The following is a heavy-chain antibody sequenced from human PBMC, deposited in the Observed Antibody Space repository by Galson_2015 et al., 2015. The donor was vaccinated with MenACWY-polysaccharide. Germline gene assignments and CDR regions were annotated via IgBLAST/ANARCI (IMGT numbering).Heavy chain of an antibody. V-gene: IGHV3-30-3*01. CDR3: TRGSQYSANYGGD. Sequence: SLRLSCAASGFTFSSYAMHWVRQAPGKGLEWVAVISYDGTNKYYADSVKGRFTISRDNSENTQYLQMNSLGAEDTAVYYCTRGSQYSANYGGDWGQGTLVTVSS. D-gene: IGHD6-6*01. CDR2: ISYDGTNK. J-gene: IGHJ4*02. CDR1: GFTFSSYA.